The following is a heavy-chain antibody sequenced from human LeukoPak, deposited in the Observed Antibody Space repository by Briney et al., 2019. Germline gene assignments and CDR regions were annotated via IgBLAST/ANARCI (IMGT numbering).Heavy chain of an antibody. CDR2: INWNGGST. D-gene: IGHD3-22*01. Sequence: GGSLRLSCAASGFTFNDYGMSWVRQAPGKGLEWVSGINWNGGSTGYADSVKGRFTISRDNAKNSLYLQMNSLRAEDTALYYCAREYDSSGYYYLGYYYYYMDVWGKGTTVTVSS. V-gene: IGHV3-20*04. CDR1: GFTFNDYG. J-gene: IGHJ6*03. CDR3: AREYDSSGYYYLGYYYYYMDV.